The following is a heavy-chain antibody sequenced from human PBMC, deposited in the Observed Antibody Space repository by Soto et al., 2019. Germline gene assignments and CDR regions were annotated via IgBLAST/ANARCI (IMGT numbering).Heavy chain of an antibody. V-gene: IGHV3-30-3*01. Sequence: GGSLRLSCAASGFTFSSYAMHWVRQAPGKGLEWVAVISYDGSKKYYADSVMGRFTISRDNSENRLYLQMNSLRAEDTAVYYCARVGSTGCSRACYYKAMDVWGQGTTVTVSS. D-gene: IGHD2-2*01. CDR1: GFTFSSYA. CDR3: ARVGSTGCSRACYYKAMDV. J-gene: IGHJ6*02. CDR2: ISYDGSKK.